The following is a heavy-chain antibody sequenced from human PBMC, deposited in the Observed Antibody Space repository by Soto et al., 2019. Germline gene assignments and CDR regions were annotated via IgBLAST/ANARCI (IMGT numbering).Heavy chain of an antibody. CDR2: IYYSGST. V-gene: IGHV4-31*03. D-gene: IGHD3-3*01. Sequence: SETLSLTCTVSGGSISSGGYYWSWIRQHPGKGLEWIGYIYYSGSTYYNPSLKSRVTISVDTSKNQFSLKLSSVTAADTAVYYCARGLGIFGTGSTYYYYYYGMDVWGQGTTVTVYS. CDR3: ARGLGIFGTGSTYYYYYYGMDV. J-gene: IGHJ6*02. CDR1: GGSISSGGYY.